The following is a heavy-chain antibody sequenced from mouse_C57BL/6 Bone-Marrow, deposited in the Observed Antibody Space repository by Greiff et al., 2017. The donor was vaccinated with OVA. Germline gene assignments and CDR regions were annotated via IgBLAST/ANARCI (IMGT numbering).Heavy chain of an antibody. CDR2: IYPGSGNT. CDR1: GYTFTDYY. J-gene: IGHJ2*01. CDR3: ALYYDYDY. V-gene: IGHV1-76*01. D-gene: IGHD2-4*01. Sequence: VQLQQSGAELVRPGASVKLSCKASGYTFTDYYINWVKQRPGQGLEWIARIYPGSGNTYYNEKFKGKATLTAEKSSSTAYMQLSSLTSEDSAVYFCALYYDYDYWGQGTTLTVSS.